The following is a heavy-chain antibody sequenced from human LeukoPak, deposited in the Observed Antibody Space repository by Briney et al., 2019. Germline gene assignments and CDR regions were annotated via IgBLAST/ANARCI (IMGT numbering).Heavy chain of an antibody. Sequence: GASVTVSCKVSGYTLTELSMHWVRQAPGKGLEWMGGFDPEDGETIYAQKFQGRVTMTEDTSTDTAYMELSSLRSEDTAVYYCAISTIFGVALFDYWGQGTLVTVSS. D-gene: IGHD3-3*01. CDR1: GYTLTELS. CDR3: AISTIFGVALFDY. CDR2: FDPEDGET. V-gene: IGHV1-24*01. J-gene: IGHJ4*02.